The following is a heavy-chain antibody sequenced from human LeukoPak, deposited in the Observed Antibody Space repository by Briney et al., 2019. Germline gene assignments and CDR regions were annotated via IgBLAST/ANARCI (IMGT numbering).Heavy chain of an antibody. J-gene: IGHJ4*02. CDR1: GFTFSSNW. D-gene: IGHD1-26*01. CDR2: INEDGSTT. Sequence: GGSLRLSCAASGFTFSSNWMHWVRQAPGKGLVWVSRINEDGSTTNYADSVKGRSTIFRDNAKNTLYLQMNSLRAEDTAVYYCIRDLGGRSGHWGQGTLVTVSS. CDR3: IRDLGGRSGH. V-gene: IGHV3-74*01.